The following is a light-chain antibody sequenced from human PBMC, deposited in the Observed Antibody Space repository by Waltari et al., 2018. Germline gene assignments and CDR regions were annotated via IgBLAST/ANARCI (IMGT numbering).Light chain of an antibody. Sequence: ERATLSCRASQSISGALAWYQQKPGQAPRLLIYGASNRATGIPDRFSGSWSGTEFSLTVSRLEPEDFAVYYCQHYVRLPVTFGQGTRVEI. V-gene: IGKV3-20*01. J-gene: IGKJ1*01. CDR3: QHYVRLPVT. CDR1: QSISGA. CDR2: GAS.